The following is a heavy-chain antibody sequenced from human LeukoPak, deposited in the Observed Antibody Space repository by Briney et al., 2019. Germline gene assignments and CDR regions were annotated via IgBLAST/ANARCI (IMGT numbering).Heavy chain of an antibody. CDR2: ISSSSSYI. D-gene: IGHD5-18*01. J-gene: IGHJ4*02. CDR1: GFTFSSYG. Sequence: PGGSLRLSCAASGFTFSSYGMSWVRQAPGKGLEWVSSISSSSSYIYYADSVKGRFTISRDNAKNSLYLQMNSLRAEDTAVYYCACRYSYGHSFDYWGQGTLVTVSS. CDR3: ACRYSYGHSFDY. V-gene: IGHV3-21*01.